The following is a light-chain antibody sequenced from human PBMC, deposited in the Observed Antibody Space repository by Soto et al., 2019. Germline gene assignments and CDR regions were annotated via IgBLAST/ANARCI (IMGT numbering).Light chain of an antibody. CDR2: GVK. Sequence: QSALTQPASVSGSPGQSITISCTGSGRDIGAYDYVSWYQQHPGKAPKLLIYGVKNRPSGVSYRFSASKSAFTASLTISGLQAEDEAHYYCSSYTTSSVYVFGPGTKLTVL. CDR1: GRDIGAYDY. J-gene: IGLJ1*01. CDR3: SSYTTSSVYV. V-gene: IGLV2-14*01.